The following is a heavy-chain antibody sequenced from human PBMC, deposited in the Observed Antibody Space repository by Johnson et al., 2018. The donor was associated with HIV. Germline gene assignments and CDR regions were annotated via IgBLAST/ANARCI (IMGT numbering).Heavy chain of an antibody. V-gene: IGHV3-15*01. CDR1: GMAFSDLW. J-gene: IGHJ3*02. Sequence: VQLVESGGGLVQPGGSLTVSCAASGMAFSDLWMNWVRQAPGKGLEWVGRIKSKTDGGTTDYAAPVKGRFTISRDDSKNTLYLQMNSLKTEDTAVYYCAKTEDAFDIWGQGTMVTVSS. CDR2: IKSKTDGGTT. CDR3: AKTEDAFDI.